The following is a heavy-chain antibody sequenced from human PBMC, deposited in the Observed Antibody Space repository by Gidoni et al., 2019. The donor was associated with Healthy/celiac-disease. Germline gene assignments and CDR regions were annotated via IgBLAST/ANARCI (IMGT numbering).Heavy chain of an antibody. CDR2: MNPNSGNT. V-gene: IGHV1-8*01. D-gene: IGHD6-13*01. CDR1: GYTFTSYD. CDR3: ARGIAAAVGQGWFDP. Sequence: QVQLVQSGAEVKKPGASVKVSCNASGYTFTSYDINWVRQATGQGLEWMGWMNPNSGNTGYAQKFQGRVTMTRSTSISTAYMELSSLRSEDTAVYYCARGIAAAVGQGWFDPWGQGTLVTVSS. J-gene: IGHJ5*02.